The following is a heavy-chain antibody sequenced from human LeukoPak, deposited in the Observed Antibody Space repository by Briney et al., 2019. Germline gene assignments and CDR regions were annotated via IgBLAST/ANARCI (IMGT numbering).Heavy chain of an antibody. J-gene: IGHJ5*02. V-gene: IGHV5-51*01. CDR1: GYSFTSYW. CDR3: ARLMGYYGLGRNWFDP. D-gene: IGHD3-10*01. Sequence: GESLKISCKGSGYSFTSYWIGWVRQMPGKGLEWMGIIYPGDSDTRYSPSFQGQVTISADKSISTAYLQWSSLKASDTAMYYCARLMGYYGLGRNWFDPWGQGTLVTVSS. CDR2: IYPGDSDT.